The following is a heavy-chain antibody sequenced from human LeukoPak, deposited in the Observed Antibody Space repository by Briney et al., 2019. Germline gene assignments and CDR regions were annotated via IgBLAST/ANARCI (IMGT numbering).Heavy chain of an antibody. Sequence: GESLKISCKGSGYTFTNYWIGWGRQMPGKGLEWMGIIYPDDSETAFSPSFQGQVTISADKSINTAFLQWTSLKASDTTMYYCARSQDSSSDAFDVWGQGTMVTVSS. V-gene: IGHV5-51*01. J-gene: IGHJ3*01. D-gene: IGHD6-13*01. CDR3: ARSQDSSSDAFDV. CDR2: IYPDDSET. CDR1: GYTFTNYW.